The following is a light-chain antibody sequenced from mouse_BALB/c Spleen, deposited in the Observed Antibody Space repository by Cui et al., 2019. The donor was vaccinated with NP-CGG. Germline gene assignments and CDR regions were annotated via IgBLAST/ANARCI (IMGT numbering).Light chain of an antibody. V-gene: IGLV1*01. CDR2: GTN. Sequence: VLTQETALTTSPGETVTLTCRSSTGAVTTSNYANWVQEKPDHLFTGLIGGTNNRAPGVPARFSGSLIGDKAALTITGAQTEDEAIYFCALWYSNHWVFGGGTKLTVL. CDR3: ALWYSNHWV. CDR1: TGAVTTSNY. J-gene: IGLJ1*01.